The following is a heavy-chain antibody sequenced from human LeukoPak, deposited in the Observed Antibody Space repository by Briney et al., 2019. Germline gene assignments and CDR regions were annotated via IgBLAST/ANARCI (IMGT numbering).Heavy chain of an antibody. V-gene: IGHV4-34*01. Sequence: SETLSLTCAVYGGTFTGHHWNWIRQSAGKGLEWIGEVNHRGTTNYNPSLKSRVTISVDTSKNQFFLKLTSVTAADTAVYYCARDPTTVVTLPYYFDFWGQGTLVTVSS. CDR1: GGTFTGHH. D-gene: IGHD4-23*01. CDR3: ARDPTTVVTLPYYFDF. J-gene: IGHJ4*02. CDR2: VNHRGTT.